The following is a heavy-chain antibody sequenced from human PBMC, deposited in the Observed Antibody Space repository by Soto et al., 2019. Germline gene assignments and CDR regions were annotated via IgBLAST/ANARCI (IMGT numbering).Heavy chain of an antibody. CDR2: TSADGGRT. J-gene: IGHJ4*02. CDR3: ATRDPGHY. Sequence: GASGKVSCKASGYTFTTYYMHWVRQAPGQGLEWMGITSADGGRTSYAQKFEGRVTMTRDTSTSTVYMELSSLRCEDTAVYYCATRDPGHYWGQGTLVTVSS. V-gene: IGHV1-46*01. CDR1: GYTFTTYY.